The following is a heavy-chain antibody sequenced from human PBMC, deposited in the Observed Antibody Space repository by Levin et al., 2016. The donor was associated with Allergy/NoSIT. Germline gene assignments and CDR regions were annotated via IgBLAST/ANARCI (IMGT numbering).Heavy chain of an antibody. CDR3: TTYILNYDFWSGYPTAMDV. V-gene: IGHV3-15*01. CDR2: IKSKTDGGTT. CDR1: GFTFSNAW. Sequence: GGSLRLSCAASGFTFSNAWMSWVRQAPGKGLEWVGRIKSKTDGGTTDYAAPVKGRFTISRDDSKNTLYLQMNSLKTEDTAVYYCTTYILNYDFWSGYPTAMDVWGQGTTVTVSS. J-gene: IGHJ6*02. D-gene: IGHD3-3*01.